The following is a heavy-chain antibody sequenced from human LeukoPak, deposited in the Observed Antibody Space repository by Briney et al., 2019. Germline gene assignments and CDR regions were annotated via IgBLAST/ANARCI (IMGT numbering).Heavy chain of an antibody. CDR2: ISAYNGNT. D-gene: IGHD3-22*01. Sequence: ASVKVSCKASGYTFTSYGISWVRQAPGQGLEWMGWISAYNGNTNYAQKLQGRVTMTTDTSTSTAYMELRSLRSEDTAVYYCARADSSGYDPPRYYYYMDVWGKGTTVTISS. V-gene: IGHV1-18*01. CDR1: GYTFTSYG. CDR3: ARADSSGYDPPRYYYYMDV. J-gene: IGHJ6*03.